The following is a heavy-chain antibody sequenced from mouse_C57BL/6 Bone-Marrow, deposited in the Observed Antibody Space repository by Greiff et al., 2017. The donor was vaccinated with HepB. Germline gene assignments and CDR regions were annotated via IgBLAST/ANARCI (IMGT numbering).Heavy chain of an antibody. J-gene: IGHJ3*01. CDR1: GFSFNTYA. CDR2: IRSKSNNYAT. CDR3: VRGLLSWFAY. V-gene: IGHV10-1*01. D-gene: IGHD1-1*01. Sequence: EVKLVESGGGLVQPKGSLKLSCAASGFSFNTYAMNWVRQAPGKGLEWVARIRSKSNNYATYYADSVKDRFTISRDDSESMLYLQMNNLKTEDTAMYYCVRGLLSWFAYWGQGTLVTVSA.